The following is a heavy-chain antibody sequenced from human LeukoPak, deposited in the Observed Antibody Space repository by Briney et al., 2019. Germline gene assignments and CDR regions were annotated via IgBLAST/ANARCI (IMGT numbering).Heavy chain of an antibody. Sequence: PSETLSLTCTVSGGSISSYYWSWIRQPAGKGLEWIGRIYTSGSTNYNPSLKSRVTMSVDTSTIHFSLKLSSGTAADTAVYYCARGGPLYSSSWYYFDYWGQGTLVTVSS. J-gene: IGHJ4*02. D-gene: IGHD6-13*01. V-gene: IGHV4-4*07. CDR2: IYTSGST. CDR1: GGSISSYY. CDR3: ARGGPLYSSSWYYFDY.